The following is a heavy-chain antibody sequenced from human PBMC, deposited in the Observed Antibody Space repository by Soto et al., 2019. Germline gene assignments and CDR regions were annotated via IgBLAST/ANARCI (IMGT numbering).Heavy chain of an antibody. CDR3: ARLNYYDSSGYTDY. J-gene: IGHJ4*02. V-gene: IGHV4-59*04. CDR2: IYYSGST. D-gene: IGHD3-22*01. Sequence: SETLSLTCTVSGGSISSYYWSWIRQPPGKGLEWIGYIYYSGSTYYNPSLKSRVTLSVDTSKNQFSLKLSSVTAADTAVYYCARLNYYDSSGYTDYWGQGTLVTVSS. CDR1: GGSISSYY.